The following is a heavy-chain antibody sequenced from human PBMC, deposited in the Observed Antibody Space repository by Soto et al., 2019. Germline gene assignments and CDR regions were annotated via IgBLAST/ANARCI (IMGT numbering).Heavy chain of an antibody. CDR3: ASSENYYDSSGYYYTYWYFDL. CDR2: IIPIFGTA. V-gene: IGHV1-69*01. D-gene: IGHD3-22*01. J-gene: IGHJ2*01. CDR1: GGTFSSYA. Sequence: QVQLVQSGAEVKKPGSSVKVSCKASGGTFSSYAISWVRQAPGQGLEWMGGIIPIFGTANYARKFQGRVTITADESTSTAYMELSSLRSEDTAVYYCASSENYYDSSGYYYTYWYFDLWGRGTLVTVSS.